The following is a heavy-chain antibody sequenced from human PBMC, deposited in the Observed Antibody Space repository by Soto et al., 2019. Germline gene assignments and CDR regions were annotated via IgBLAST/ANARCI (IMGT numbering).Heavy chain of an antibody. J-gene: IGHJ4*02. Sequence: ASVKVSCKASGYTFTGYYMHGVRQAPGQGLEWLGWINPNSGDTNYAQRFQGRVTMTRDTSINTAYMDLSSLRSDDTAVYYCARVRMGGSDYWGQGTLVTVSS. D-gene: IGHD1-26*01. CDR1: GYTFTGYY. CDR2: INPNSGDT. CDR3: ARVRMGGSDY. V-gene: IGHV1-2*02.